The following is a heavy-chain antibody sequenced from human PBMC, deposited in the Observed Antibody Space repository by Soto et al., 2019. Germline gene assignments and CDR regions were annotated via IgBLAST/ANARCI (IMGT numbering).Heavy chain of an antibody. CDR2: IGTAGDT. Sequence: GRSLRLCCAASGLTFRDSYMTWIRQASGKGLEWVSAIGTAGDTYYPGSVKGRFTISRENAKNSLYLQMNSLRAGDTAVYYCGRAKRVVTIIPRYQSGMDVWGQGTTVTVSS. CDR3: GRAKRVVTIIPRYQSGMDV. D-gene: IGHD5-12*01. V-gene: IGHV3-13*01. CDR1: GLTFRDSY. J-gene: IGHJ6*02.